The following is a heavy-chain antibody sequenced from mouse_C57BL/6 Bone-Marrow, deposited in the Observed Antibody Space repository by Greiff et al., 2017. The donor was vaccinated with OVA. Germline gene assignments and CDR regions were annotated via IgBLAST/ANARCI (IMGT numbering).Heavy chain of an antibody. CDR1: GFTFSSYG. Sequence: DVMLVESGGDLVKPGGSLKLSCAASGFTFSSYGMSWVRQTPDKRLERVATISSGGSYTYYPDSVKGRFTISRDNAKNTLYLQMSSLKSEDTAMYYCARKGWLPFAYWGQGTLVTVSA. J-gene: IGHJ3*01. CDR3: ARKGWLPFAY. CDR2: ISSGGSYT. V-gene: IGHV5-6*02. D-gene: IGHD2-3*01.